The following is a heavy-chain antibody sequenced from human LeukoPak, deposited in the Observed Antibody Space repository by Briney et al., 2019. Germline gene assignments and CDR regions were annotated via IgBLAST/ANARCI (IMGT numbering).Heavy chain of an antibody. Sequence: ASVKVSCKASGYTFTSYGISWVRQAPGQGLEWMGWISAYNGNTNYAQKLQGRVTMTTDTSTSTAYMELRSLRSDDTAVYYCARAYYSSSLRVFEYVDYWGQGTLVTVSS. CDR2: ISAYNGNT. D-gene: IGHD6-13*01. CDR1: GYTFTSYG. J-gene: IGHJ4*02. CDR3: ARAYYSSSLRVFEYVDY. V-gene: IGHV1-18*01.